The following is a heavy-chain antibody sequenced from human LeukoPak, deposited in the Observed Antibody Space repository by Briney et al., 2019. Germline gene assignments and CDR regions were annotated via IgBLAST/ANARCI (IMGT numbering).Heavy chain of an antibody. V-gene: IGHV1-18*01. D-gene: IGHD3-16*01. CDR1: GYTFRRYG. CDR2: ISVYNGDI. Sequence: ASVTVSCKASGYTFRRYGINWVRQAPGQGLEWMGWISVYNGDIDFSQRLQGRFTMTTDTSTNTASMELRNLTSDDTAVYFCARESTSWSFGHWGQGTLVTVS. CDR3: ARESTSWSFGH. J-gene: IGHJ4*02.